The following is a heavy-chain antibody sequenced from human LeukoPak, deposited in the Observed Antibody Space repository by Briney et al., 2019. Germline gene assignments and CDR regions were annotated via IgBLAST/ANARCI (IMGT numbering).Heavy chain of an antibody. CDR2: IYYSGST. D-gene: IGHD1-26*01. Sequence: SETLSLTCTVSGGSISSYYWSWIRQPPGKGLEWIGYIYYSGSTNYNPSLKSRVTVSVDTSKNQFSLKLSSVTAADTAVYYCARDSGSYYFDYWGQGTLVTVSS. V-gene: IGHV4-59*01. CDR3: ARDSGSYYFDY. J-gene: IGHJ4*02. CDR1: GGSISSYY.